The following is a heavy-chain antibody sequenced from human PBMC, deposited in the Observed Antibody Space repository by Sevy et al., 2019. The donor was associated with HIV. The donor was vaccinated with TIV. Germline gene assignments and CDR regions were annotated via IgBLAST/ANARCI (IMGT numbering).Heavy chain of an antibody. CDR1: GGSISSYY. D-gene: IGHD3-10*01. V-gene: IGHV4-59*01. CDR3: AGDWGDGYYYGMDV. CDR2: IYYSGST. J-gene: IGHJ6*02. Sequence: SETLSLTCTVSGGSISSYYWSWIRQPPGKGLEWIGYIYYSGSTNYNPSLKSRVTISVDTSKNQFSLKLSSVTAADTAVYYCAGDWGDGYYYGMDVWGQGTTVTVSS.